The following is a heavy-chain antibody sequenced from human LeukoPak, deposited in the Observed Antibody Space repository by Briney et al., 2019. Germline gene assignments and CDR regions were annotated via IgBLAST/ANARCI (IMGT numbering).Heavy chain of an antibody. Sequence: GASLRLSCAASGFTFSNYAMSWVRQAPGKGLEWVSAITGSGGNTYYADSVKGRFAISRDNSKNTVFLQMNSLRAEDTAVYYCAKWGDYDVLTGYYVSDYWGQGTLVTVSS. CDR3: AKWGDYDVLTGYYVSDY. D-gene: IGHD3-9*01. CDR2: ITGSGGNT. J-gene: IGHJ4*02. CDR1: GFTFSNYA. V-gene: IGHV3-23*01.